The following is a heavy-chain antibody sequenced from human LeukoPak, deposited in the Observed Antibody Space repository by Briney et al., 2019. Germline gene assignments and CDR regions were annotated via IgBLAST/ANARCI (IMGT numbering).Heavy chain of an antibody. Sequence: SETLSLTCAVYGGSFSGYYWSWICQPPGKGLEWIGEINHSGSTNYNPSLKSRVTISVDTSKNQFSLKLSSVTAADTAVYYCARGRGSYDYWGQGTLVTVSS. D-gene: IGHD1-26*01. J-gene: IGHJ4*02. CDR3: ARGRGSYDY. CDR1: GGSFSGYY. CDR2: INHSGST. V-gene: IGHV4-34*01.